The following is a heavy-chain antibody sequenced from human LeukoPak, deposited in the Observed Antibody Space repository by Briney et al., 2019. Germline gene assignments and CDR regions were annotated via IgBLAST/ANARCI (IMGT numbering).Heavy chain of an antibody. Sequence: GGSLRLSCAASGFIFSSYATHWVRQAPGKGLEWVAVVWYDGSNKYHADSVEGRFTISRDNSKNTPYLQMNSLRAEDTALYYCARGLGYSYGYGIDYWGQGTLVTVSS. V-gene: IGHV3-33*01. CDR2: VWYDGSNK. J-gene: IGHJ4*02. CDR3: ARGLGYSYGYGIDY. CDR1: GFIFSSYA. D-gene: IGHD5-18*01.